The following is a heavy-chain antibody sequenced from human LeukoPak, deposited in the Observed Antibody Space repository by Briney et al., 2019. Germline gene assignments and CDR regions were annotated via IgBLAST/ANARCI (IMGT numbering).Heavy chain of an antibody. D-gene: IGHD6-13*01. Sequence: GGSLTLSCTASGFTFGDYAMSWVRQAPGKGLEWVGFIRSKAYGGTTEYAASVKGRFTISRDDSKSIAYLQMNSLKTEDTAVYYCSSTAAGKGYWGQGTLVTVSS. CDR2: IRSKAYGGTT. J-gene: IGHJ4*02. V-gene: IGHV3-49*04. CDR3: SSTAAGKGY. CDR1: GFTFGDYA.